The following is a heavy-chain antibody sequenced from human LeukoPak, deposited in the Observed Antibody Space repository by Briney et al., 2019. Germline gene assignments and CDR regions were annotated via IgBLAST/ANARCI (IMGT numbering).Heavy chain of an antibody. V-gene: IGHV3-7*01. CDR3: ARDLYSSSWYGAFDI. J-gene: IGHJ3*02. CDR2: INRDGDEK. CDR1: GFTFTNDY. Sequence: GGSLRLSCVVSGFTFTNDYMSWVRQAPGKGLEWVAFINRDGDEKHYVDSVRGRFTISRDNAKNSLYLQMNSLRAEDTAVYYCARDLYSSSWYGAFDIWGQGTMVTVSS. D-gene: IGHD6-13*01.